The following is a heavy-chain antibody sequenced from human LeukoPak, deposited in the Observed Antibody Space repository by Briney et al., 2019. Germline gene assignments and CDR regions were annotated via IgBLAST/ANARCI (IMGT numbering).Heavy chain of an antibody. Sequence: PGGSLRLSCAASGFTFSTFAMHRVRLSPGKGLEWVSAISGSGGSTYYADSVKGRFTISRDNSKNTLYLQMNSLRAEDTAVYYCAKDPGSGYYPSYFDYWGQGTLVTVSS. V-gene: IGHV3-23*01. CDR3: AKDPGSGYYPSYFDY. CDR1: GFTFSTFA. J-gene: IGHJ4*02. CDR2: ISGSGGST. D-gene: IGHD3-22*01.